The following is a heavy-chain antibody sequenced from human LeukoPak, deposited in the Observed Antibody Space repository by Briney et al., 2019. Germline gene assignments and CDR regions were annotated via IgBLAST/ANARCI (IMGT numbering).Heavy chain of an antibody. J-gene: IGHJ5*02. CDR1: GGSISSGAFY. Sequence: SETLSLTCTVSGGSISSGAFYWSWIRQHPGKGLEWIGYIYYSGSTYYNPSLKSRVTISVDTSKNQFSLKLSSVTAADTAVYYCARWVTIFGVVYNWFDPWGQGTLVTVSS. V-gene: IGHV4-31*03. CDR2: IYYSGST. D-gene: IGHD3-3*01. CDR3: ARWVTIFGVVYNWFDP.